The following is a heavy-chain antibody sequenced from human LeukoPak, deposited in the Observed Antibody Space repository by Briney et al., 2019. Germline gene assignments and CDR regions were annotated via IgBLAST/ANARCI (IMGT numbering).Heavy chain of an antibody. J-gene: IGHJ4*02. CDR2: INQDGSEK. CDR3: ARTARLLES. Sequence: PGGSLRLSCAASGFTFSSYWMTWVRQAPGMGPECVANINQDGSEKNYVDSVRGRFTISRDNARNSLYLQLNSLGAEDTAVYYCARTARLLESWGQGTLVTVSS. CDR1: GFTFSSYW. V-gene: IGHV3-7*01. D-gene: IGHD2-21*02.